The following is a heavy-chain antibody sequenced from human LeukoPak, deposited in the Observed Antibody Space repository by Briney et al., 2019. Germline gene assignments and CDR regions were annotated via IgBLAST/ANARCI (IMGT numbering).Heavy chain of an antibody. J-gene: IGHJ6*03. V-gene: IGHV4-38-2*02. CDR1: GYSISSGFY. CDR2: IYHSGST. CDR3: ARVSWFPGTSYYYMDV. Sequence: EPSETLSLTCTVSGYSISSGFYWGLIRQPPGKGLEWIGSIYHSGSTYYNPSLKSRVTISVDTSKNQFSLKLSSVTAADTAVYYCARVSWFPGTSYYYMDVWGKGTTVTVSS. D-gene: IGHD1-1*01.